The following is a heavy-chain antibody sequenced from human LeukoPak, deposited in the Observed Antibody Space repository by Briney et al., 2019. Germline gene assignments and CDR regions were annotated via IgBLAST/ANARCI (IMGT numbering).Heavy chain of an antibody. CDR1: GYSFIGYS. CDR3: AREYVADSSPLFDY. CDR2: INPNTGGT. Sequence: ASVKVPCKASGYSFIGYSIHWVRQAPGQGLEWMGWINPNTGGTNYAQKFQGRVTMTRDTSISTAYMELSSLRSDDTAVYHCAREYVADSSPLFDYWGQGSLVTVSS. D-gene: IGHD6-13*01. J-gene: IGHJ4*02. V-gene: IGHV1-2*02.